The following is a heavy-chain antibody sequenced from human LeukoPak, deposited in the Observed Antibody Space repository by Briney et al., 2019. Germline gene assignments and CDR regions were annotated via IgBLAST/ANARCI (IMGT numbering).Heavy chain of an antibody. CDR3: AFLDIYDGSGYYKGYSNY. D-gene: IGHD3-22*01. V-gene: IGHV1-24*01. J-gene: IGHJ4*02. Sequence: ASAKVSCTVSGYTLTELSMHWVRQAPGKGLEWMGGFDPEDGETIYAQKFQGRVTMTEDTSTDTAYMELSTLRSEDTAVYYCAFLDIYDGSGYYKGYSNYWGQGTLVTVSS. CDR1: GYTLTELS. CDR2: FDPEDGET.